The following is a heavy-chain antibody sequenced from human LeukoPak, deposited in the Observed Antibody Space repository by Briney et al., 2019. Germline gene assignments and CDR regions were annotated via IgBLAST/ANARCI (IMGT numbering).Heavy chain of an antibody. D-gene: IGHD4-11*01. CDR2: IIPIFGTA. Sequence: SVKVSCKASGGTFSSYAISWVRQAPGQGLEWMGGIIPIFGTASYAQKFQGRVTITADESTSTAYMELSSLRSEDTAVYYCARMSATVTTSWFDPWGQGTLVTVSS. J-gene: IGHJ5*02. V-gene: IGHV1-69*13. CDR1: GGTFSSYA. CDR3: ARMSATVTTSWFDP.